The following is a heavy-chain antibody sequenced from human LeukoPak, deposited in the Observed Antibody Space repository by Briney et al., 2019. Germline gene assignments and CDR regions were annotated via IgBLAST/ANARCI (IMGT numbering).Heavy chain of an antibody. CDR3: ANLGFEKRYYDFWSGPNYGMDV. CDR1: GFTFSSYA. V-gene: IGHV3-23*01. Sequence: GGSLRLSCAASGFTFSSYAMSWVRQAPGKGLEWVSAISGSGGSTYYADSVKGRLTISRDNSKNTLYLQMNSLSAEDTAVYYCANLGFEKRYYDFWSGPNYGMDVWGQGTTVTVSS. J-gene: IGHJ6*02. D-gene: IGHD3-3*01. CDR2: ISGSGGST.